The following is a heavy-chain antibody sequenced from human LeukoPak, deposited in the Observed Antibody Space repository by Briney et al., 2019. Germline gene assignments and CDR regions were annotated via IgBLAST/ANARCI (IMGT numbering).Heavy chain of an antibody. J-gene: IGHJ3*02. CDR1: GGTFSSYA. Sequence: ASVKVSCKASGGTFSSYAISWVRQAPGQGLEWMGWINPNSGGTNYAQKFQGRVTMTRDTSISTAYMELSRLRSDDTAVYYCARVGLGGYSYGFPPDIWGQGTMVTVSS. CDR2: INPNSGGT. D-gene: IGHD5-18*01. CDR3: ARVGLGGYSYGFPPDI. V-gene: IGHV1-2*02.